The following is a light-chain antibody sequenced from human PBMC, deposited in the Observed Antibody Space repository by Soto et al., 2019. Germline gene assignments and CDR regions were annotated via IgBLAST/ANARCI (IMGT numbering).Light chain of an antibody. V-gene: IGLV1-44*01. CDR3: AAWDDSLNGRV. J-gene: IGLJ2*01. CDR1: SSNIGSNN. Sequence: QSVLTQPPSASGTPGQRVTISCSGSSSNIGSNNVNWYQQLPGTAPKLLIYSSNQRPSGVPDRFSGSKSGTSASLAISGLQSEDEADYYCAAWDDSLNGRVFGGGTKLTVL. CDR2: SSN.